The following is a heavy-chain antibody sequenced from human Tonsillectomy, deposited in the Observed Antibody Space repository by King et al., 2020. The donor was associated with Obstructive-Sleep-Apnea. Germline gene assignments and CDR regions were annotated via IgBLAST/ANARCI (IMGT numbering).Heavy chain of an antibody. CDR3: AREGGYCGGDCHDAFYI. D-gene: IGHD2-21*02. CDR2: IHYSGST. CDR1: VGSISSGDYY. Sequence: QLQESSPGLVKPSQTLSLTCTVSVGSISSGDYYWSGIRQPPGKGLEWIADIHYSGSTNYNPSPKSRVTRSVDMTRNQMSLKLKFVTAAGTAVYYWAREGGYCGGDCHDAFYIWGQGTTVTVSS. J-gene: IGHJ3*02. V-gene: IGHV4-30-4*08.